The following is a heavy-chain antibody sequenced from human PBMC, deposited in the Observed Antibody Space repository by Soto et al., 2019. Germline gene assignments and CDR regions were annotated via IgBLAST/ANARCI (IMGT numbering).Heavy chain of an antibody. V-gene: IGHV1-18*04. J-gene: IGHJ4*02. CDR2: ISGYNGDT. CDR3: ARDSGDSSGWLDY. CDR1: GYTFTRHG. Sequence: ASVKVSCKASGYTFTRHGISWVRQAPGQGLEWMGWISGYNGDTKYAPKFQGRVTMTKDTSTSTAYMELRSLTSDDTAVYYCARDSGDSSGWLDYWGQGTLVTVSS. D-gene: IGHD6-19*01.